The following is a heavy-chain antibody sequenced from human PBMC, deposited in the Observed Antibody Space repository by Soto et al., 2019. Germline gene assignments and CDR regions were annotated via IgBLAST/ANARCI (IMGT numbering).Heavy chain of an antibody. V-gene: IGHV3-21*01. CDR1: GFTFSFSS. Sequence: GGSLRLSCTASGFTFSFSSMNWVRQAPGKGLEWVSSISSSSDYIYYADSVKGRFTVSRDNAKNALYLQMNSLRAEDTAVYYCARDGSGWSRDCWGQGTPVTVSS. CDR2: ISSSSDYI. CDR3: ARDGSGWSRDC. D-gene: IGHD6-19*01. J-gene: IGHJ4*02.